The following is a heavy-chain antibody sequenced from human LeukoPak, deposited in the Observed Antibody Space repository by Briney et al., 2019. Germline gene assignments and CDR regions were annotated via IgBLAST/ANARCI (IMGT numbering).Heavy chain of an antibody. CDR2: IYYSGNT. J-gene: IGHJ4*02. D-gene: IGHD1-26*01. Sequence: SDTLSLTCTVAFGSISSTTYYWRWIRQPPGKGLEWIGSIYYSGNTSYNPSLKFRVTISVDTSKNHLQLKRSSLAAAATSVHYWGQHRGRGSFEFDYWGQGALVTVSS. CDR3: GQHRGRGSFEFDY. CDR1: FGSISSTTYY. V-gene: IGHV4-39*01.